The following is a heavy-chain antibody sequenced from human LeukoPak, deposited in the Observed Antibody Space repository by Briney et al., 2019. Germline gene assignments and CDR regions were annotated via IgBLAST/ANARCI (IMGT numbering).Heavy chain of an antibody. Sequence: GGSLRLSCAVSGFTFNSYNMNWVRQAPGKGLEWVSYISVSSSTIYYADSVKGRFTISRDNSKNTLYLQMNSLRAEDTAVYYCAKDLSSGWYPYYFDFWGRGTLVTVSS. D-gene: IGHD6-19*01. CDR2: ISVSSSTI. CDR1: GFTFNSYN. CDR3: AKDLSSGWYPYYFDF. V-gene: IGHV3-48*04. J-gene: IGHJ4*02.